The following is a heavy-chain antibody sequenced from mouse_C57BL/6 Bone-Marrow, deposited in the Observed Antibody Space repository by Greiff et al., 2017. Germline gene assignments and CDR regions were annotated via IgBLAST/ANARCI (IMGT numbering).Heavy chain of an antibody. CDR3: AREGLSAMDY. CDR1: GYTFTSYW. CDR2: IHPNSGST. Sequence: VQLQQPGAELVKPGASVKLSCKASGYTFTSYWMHWVKQRPGQGLEWIGMIHPNSGSTNYNEKFKSKATLTVDKSSSTAYMQLSSLTSEASAVYYCAREGLSAMDYWGQGTSVTVSS. V-gene: IGHV1-64*01. D-gene: IGHD1-1*02. J-gene: IGHJ4*01.